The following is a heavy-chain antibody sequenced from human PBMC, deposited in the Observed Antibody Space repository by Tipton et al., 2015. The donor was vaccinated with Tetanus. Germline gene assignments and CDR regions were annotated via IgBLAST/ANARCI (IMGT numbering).Heavy chain of an antibody. CDR3: ARAGPQATFGVKYGMDV. CDR2: INPNSGGT. V-gene: IGHV1-2*02. D-gene: IGHD3-3*01. Sequence: QVQLVQSGAEVKKPGASVKVSCKTSGYTFTDHYIHWVRQAPGQGLEWMGWINPNSGGTNYAQKFQGRVTMTRDTSISTAYMELSRLRSDDTAVYYCARAGPQATFGVKYGMDVWGQGTTVTVSS. J-gene: IGHJ6*02. CDR1: GYTFTDHY.